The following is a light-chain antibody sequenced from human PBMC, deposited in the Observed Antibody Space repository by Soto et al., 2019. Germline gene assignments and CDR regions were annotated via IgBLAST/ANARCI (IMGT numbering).Light chain of an antibody. CDR1: QSISSN. J-gene: IGKJ2*03. Sequence: DIVMTQSPPTLSVSPGERATLSCRASQSISSNLAWYQQKKGQTPRLLIYGASTRAGGIPARFRGSGSGPDFTLTISSLPYEASAVYYCQQYNNWTPFSFGQGTKVDIK. CDR3: QQYNNWTPFS. V-gene: IGKV3-15*01. CDR2: GAS.